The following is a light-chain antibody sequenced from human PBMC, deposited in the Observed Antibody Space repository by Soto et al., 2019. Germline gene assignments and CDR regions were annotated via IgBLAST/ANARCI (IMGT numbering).Light chain of an antibody. Sequence: EIVLTQSPATLSLSPGEIATLSCRASQSVSSYLAWYQQKPGQAPRLLIYDASNRATGIPARFSGSGSGTDFTLTISSLEPEDFAVYYRQQRSNWPLFTFGPGTKVDIK. CDR2: DAS. V-gene: IGKV3-11*01. J-gene: IGKJ3*01. CDR3: QQRSNWPLFT. CDR1: QSVSSY.